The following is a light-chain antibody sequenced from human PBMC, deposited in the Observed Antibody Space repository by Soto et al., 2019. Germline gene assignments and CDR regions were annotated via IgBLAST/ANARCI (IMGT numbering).Light chain of an antibody. J-gene: IGLJ2*01. CDR1: RSNIGNNF. CDR2: DNN. V-gene: IGLV1-51*01. CDR3: GTWDSSLRGVV. Sequence: QSVLTQPPSLSAAPGQKVTISCSGSRSNIGNNFVSWYQQLPGTAPKLLIYDNNNRPSGIPDRFSGSKSGTSATLGITGLQTGDEADYYCGTWDSSLRGVVFGGGTKLTVL.